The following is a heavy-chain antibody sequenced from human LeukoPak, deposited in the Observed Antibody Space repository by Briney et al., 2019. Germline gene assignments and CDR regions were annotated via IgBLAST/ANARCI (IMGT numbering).Heavy chain of an antibody. CDR3: ARNEDTAMVTYGMDV. Sequence: ASVKVSCKASGYTFTGYYMHWVRQAPGQGLEWMGWINPNSGDTNYAQKFQGRVTMTRDTSISTAYMELSSLRSEDTAVYYCARNEDTAMVTYGMDVWGQGTTVTVSS. CDR1: GYTFTGYY. V-gene: IGHV1-2*02. CDR2: INPNSGDT. J-gene: IGHJ6*02. D-gene: IGHD5-18*01.